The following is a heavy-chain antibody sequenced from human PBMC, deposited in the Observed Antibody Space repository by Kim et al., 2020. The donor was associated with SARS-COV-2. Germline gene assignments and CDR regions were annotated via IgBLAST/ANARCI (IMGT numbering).Heavy chain of an antibody. CDR3: ARGNPIVSSRRPLFDP. J-gene: IGHJ5*02. D-gene: IGHD6-6*01. CDR2: INPNSGGT. CDR1: GYTFTGYY. Sequence: ASVKVSCKASGYTFTGYYMHWVRQAPGQGLEWMGRINPNSGGTNYAQKFQGRVTMTRDTSISTAYMELSRLRSDDTVVYYCARGNPIVSSRRPLFDPWGQGTLVTVSS. V-gene: IGHV1-2*05.